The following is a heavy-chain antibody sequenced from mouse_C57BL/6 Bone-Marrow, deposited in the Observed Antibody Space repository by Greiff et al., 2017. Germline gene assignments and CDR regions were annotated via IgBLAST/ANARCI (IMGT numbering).Heavy chain of an antibody. J-gene: IGHJ2*01. Sequence: QVQLKESGAELVRPGASVTLSCKASGYTFTDYEMHWVKQTPVHGLEWIGAIDPETGGTAYNQKFKGKAILTADKSSSTAYMELRSLTSEDSAVYYCTRGSYGPGVFDYWGQGTTLTVSS. CDR1: GYTFTDYE. CDR2: IDPETGGT. V-gene: IGHV1-15*01. D-gene: IGHD1-2*01. CDR3: TRGSYGPGVFDY.